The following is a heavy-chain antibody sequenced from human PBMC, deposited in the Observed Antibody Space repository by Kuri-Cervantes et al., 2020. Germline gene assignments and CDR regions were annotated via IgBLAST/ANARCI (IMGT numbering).Heavy chain of an antibody. Sequence: SVKVSCKASGCTFSSYAISWVRQAPGQGLEWMGGIIPIFGTANYAQKFQGRVTMTRNTSISTAYMELSSLRSEDTAVYYCARGLMRKDITMVRGVIAYWGQGTLVTVSS. CDR1: GCTFSSYA. D-gene: IGHD3-10*01. CDR3: ARGLMRKDITMVRGVIAY. V-gene: IGHV1-69*05. J-gene: IGHJ4*02. CDR2: IIPIFGTA.